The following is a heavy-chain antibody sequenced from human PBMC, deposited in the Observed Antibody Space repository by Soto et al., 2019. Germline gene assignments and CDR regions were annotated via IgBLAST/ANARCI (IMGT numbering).Heavy chain of an antibody. D-gene: IGHD6-13*01. CDR2: INGDGSYT. J-gene: IGHJ6*02. CDR1: GFTFSSYW. V-gene: IGHV3-74*01. Sequence: GSLRLSCAASGFTFSSYWIHLVRQAPENALLWVSHINGDGSYTDFADAVKGRFTISRDNAKNTVYLQMNSLRAEDTVVYYCAKDRNSSSWYYYYYYGMDVWGQGTTVTVSS. CDR3: AKDRNSSSWYYYYYYGMDV.